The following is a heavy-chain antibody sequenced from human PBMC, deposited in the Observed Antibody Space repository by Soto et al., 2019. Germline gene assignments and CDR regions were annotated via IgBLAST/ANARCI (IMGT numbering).Heavy chain of an antibody. CDR3: ARRDYFYGVDV. D-gene: IGHD4-17*01. CDR1: GYSFSSFG. V-gene: IGHV5-10-1*01. CDR2: LVPSDFAP. J-gene: IGHJ6*02. Sequence: GESLKISCKGSGYSFSSFGISWVRQKPGKGLEWMGSLVPSDFAPSYSPSFQGHVTISVDKSITTAYLQWHSLRASDTAIYYCARRDYFYGVDVWGQGTTVTVSS.